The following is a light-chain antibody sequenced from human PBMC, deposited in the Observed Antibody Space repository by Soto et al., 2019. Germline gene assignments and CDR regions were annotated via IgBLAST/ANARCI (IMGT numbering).Light chain of an antibody. CDR3: HHFGSLPET. CDR2: SAS. CDR1: QSVASSY. J-gene: IGKJ1*01. V-gene: IGKV3-20*01. Sequence: EVVLTQSPGKLSLSPGERVTLSCRASQSVASSYLAWYQQKPGRAPRLLFYSASSRATGIPDRFSGSGSGTDFTLTITRLEPEDFAVYYCHHFGSLPETFGQGTNVE.